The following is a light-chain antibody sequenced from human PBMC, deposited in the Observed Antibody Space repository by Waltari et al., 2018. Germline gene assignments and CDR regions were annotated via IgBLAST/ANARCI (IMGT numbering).Light chain of an antibody. CDR2: DAS. V-gene: IGKV3-11*01. J-gene: IGKJ5*01. CDR3: QQRSDWPPH. Sequence: EIVLTQSPATLSLCPGERATPSCRASQSVSSYLGWYQQTPGQAPRCLIYDASNRATGIPARFSGSGSGTDFTLTISSLEPEDFAVYYCQQRSDWPPHFGQGTRLEMK. CDR1: QSVSSY.